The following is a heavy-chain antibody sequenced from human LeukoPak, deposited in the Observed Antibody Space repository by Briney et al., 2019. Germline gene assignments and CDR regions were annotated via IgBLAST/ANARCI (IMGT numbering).Heavy chain of an antibody. Sequence: GGSLRLSCAASGFTFSSYSMNWVRQAPGKGLEWVSSISSRSTYIYHADPVKGRFTISRDNSKNTLSLQMNSLRAEDTAVYYCARHGSFTMVRGRLRYYYMDVWGKGTAVTISS. V-gene: IGHV3-21*04. J-gene: IGHJ6*03. D-gene: IGHD3-10*01. CDR1: GFTFSSYS. CDR3: ARHGSFTMVRGRLRYYYMDV. CDR2: ISSRSTYI.